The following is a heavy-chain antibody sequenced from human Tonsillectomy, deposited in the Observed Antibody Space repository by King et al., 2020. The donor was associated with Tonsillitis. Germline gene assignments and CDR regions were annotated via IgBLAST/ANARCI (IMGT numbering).Heavy chain of an antibody. CDR3: TTGTAVANYYYDYYMDV. Sequence: VQLVESGGGLVKPGGSLRLSCAASGFTFSNAWMNWVRQAPGKGLEWVGRMKSRTYGGTTDYAAPVKGRFTISRDDSKNTLYLQMNGLKTEDTAVYYCTTGTAVANYYYDYYMDVWGTGTTVTVSS. CDR2: MKSRTYGGTT. D-gene: IGHD6-19*01. V-gene: IGHV3-15*07. J-gene: IGHJ6*03. CDR1: GFTFSNAW.